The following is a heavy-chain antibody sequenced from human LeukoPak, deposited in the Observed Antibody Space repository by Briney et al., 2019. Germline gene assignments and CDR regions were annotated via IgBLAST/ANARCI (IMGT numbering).Heavy chain of an antibody. D-gene: IGHD6-13*01. J-gene: IGHJ4*02. CDR1: GGSISSYY. CDR2: IYYSGST. Sequence: SETLSLTCTVSGGSISSYYWSWIXQPPGXGLXWIGYIYYSGSTNYNPSLKSRVTISVDTSKNQFSLKLSSVTAADTAVYYCAVSSSWSLYYFDYWGQGTLVTVSS. CDR3: AVSSSWSLYYFDY. V-gene: IGHV4-59*08.